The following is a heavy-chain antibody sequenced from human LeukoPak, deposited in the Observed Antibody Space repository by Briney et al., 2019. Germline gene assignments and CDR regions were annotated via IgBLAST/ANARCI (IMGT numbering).Heavy chain of an antibody. J-gene: IGHJ4*02. CDR3: ARQGNQLLAD. CDR1: GYTFTGYY. V-gene: IGHV1-2*02. D-gene: IGHD1-14*01. Sequence: EASVKVSCKASGYTFTGYYMHRVRQAPGQGLEWMGWINPISGGTNYAQNFQGRVTMTRDTSISTAYMELSRLRCDDTAVYYCARQGNQLLADWGQGTLVTVSS. CDR2: INPISGGT.